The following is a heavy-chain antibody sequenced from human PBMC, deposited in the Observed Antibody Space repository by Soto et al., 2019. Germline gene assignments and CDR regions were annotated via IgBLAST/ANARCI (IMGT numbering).Heavy chain of an antibody. CDR3: ARLAWEFDTTRPLDF. CDR2: VSANSENT. V-gene: IGHV1-18*04. Sequence: ASVKVSCKASGYPFSRYGISWVRQAPGQGLEWMGWVSANSENTNYAQELQGRVTMTTDAATSTAYMELRSLRSDDTAVYYCARLAWEFDTTRPLDFWGQGTLVAVSS. J-gene: IGHJ4*02. CDR1: GYPFSRYG. D-gene: IGHD1-26*01.